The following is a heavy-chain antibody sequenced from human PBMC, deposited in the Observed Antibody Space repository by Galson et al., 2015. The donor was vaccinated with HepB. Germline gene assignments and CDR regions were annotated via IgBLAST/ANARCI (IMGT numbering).Heavy chain of an antibody. V-gene: IGHV3-30-3*01. CDR1: GFTFSSYA. J-gene: IGHJ4*02. D-gene: IGHD2-2*01. CDR3: ARACSSTSCRRDFWSGFAPDY. Sequence: LRLSCAASGFTFSSYAMHWVRQAPGKGLEWVAVISYDGSNKYYADSVKGRFTISRDNSKNTLYLQMNSLRAEDTAVYYCARACSSTSCRRDFWSGFAPDYWGQGTLVTVSS. CDR2: ISYDGSNK.